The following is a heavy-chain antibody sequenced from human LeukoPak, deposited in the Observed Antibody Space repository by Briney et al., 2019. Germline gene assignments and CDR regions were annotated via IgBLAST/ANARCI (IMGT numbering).Heavy chain of an antibody. CDR2: VTHTGGT. D-gene: IGHD5-18*01. J-gene: IGHJ6*03. CDR1: GGSFSGYY. Sequence: SETLSLTCAVYGGSFSGYYWSWIRQPPGEGLEWIGEVTHTGGTNYNPSLKSRVTISLDTFKNQFSLKLTSVTAADTAVYYCARTTEGGYTYNYFYYYYMDVWGKGTTVTISS. CDR3: ARTTEGGYTYNYFYYYYMDV. V-gene: IGHV4-34*01.